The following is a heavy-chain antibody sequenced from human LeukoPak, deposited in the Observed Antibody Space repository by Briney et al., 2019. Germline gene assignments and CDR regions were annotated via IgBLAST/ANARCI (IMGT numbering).Heavy chain of an antibody. D-gene: IGHD3-9*01. J-gene: IGHJ5*02. CDR1: GGTFSSYA. CDR3: ARTGYYLPNWFDP. CDR2: IIPILGIA. Sequence: ASVKVSCKASGGTFSSYAISWVRQAPGQGLEWMGRIIPILGIANYAQNFQGRVTITADESTSTAYMDLSSLRSEDTAVYYCARTGYYLPNWFDPWGQGTLVTVSS. V-gene: IGHV1-69*04.